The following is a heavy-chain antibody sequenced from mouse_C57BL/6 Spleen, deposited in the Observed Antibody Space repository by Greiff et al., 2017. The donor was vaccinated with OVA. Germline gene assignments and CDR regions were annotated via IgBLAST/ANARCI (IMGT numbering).Heavy chain of an antibody. V-gene: IGHV1-82*01. D-gene: IGHD1-1*01. J-gene: IGHJ2*01. Sequence: QVQLQQSGPELVKPGASVKISCKASGYAFSSSWMNWVKQRPGKGLEWIGRIYPGDGDTNYNGKFKGKATLTADKSSSTAYMQLSSLTSEDSAIYFCARGITTIVAPYFGYWSQGTTLTVSS. CDR1: GYAFSSSW. CDR2: IYPGDGDT. CDR3: ARGITTIVAPYFGY.